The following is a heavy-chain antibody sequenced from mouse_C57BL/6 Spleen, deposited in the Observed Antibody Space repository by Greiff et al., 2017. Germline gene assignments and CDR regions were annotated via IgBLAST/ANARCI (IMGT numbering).Heavy chain of an antibody. J-gene: IGHJ2*01. V-gene: IGHV5-17*01. CDR1: GFTFSDDG. Sequence: EVQLVESGGGLVKPGGSLKLSCAASGFTFSDDGMHWVRQAPEKGLEWVAYISSGSSTIYYADTVKGRFTISRDNAKNTLYLQMTSLRSEDTAMYYCARNWSFDYWGQGTTLTVSS. CDR3: ARNWSFDY. D-gene: IGHD4-1*01. CDR2: ISSGSSTI.